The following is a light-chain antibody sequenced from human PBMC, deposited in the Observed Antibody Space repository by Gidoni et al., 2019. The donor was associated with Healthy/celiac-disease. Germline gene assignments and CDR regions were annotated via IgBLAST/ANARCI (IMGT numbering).Light chain of an antibody. CDR3: NSRDSSGNLWV. V-gene: IGLV3-19*01. CDR2: GKN. CDR1: SLRSYY. J-gene: IGLJ3*02. Sequence: SSELTQAPAVSVALGQTVRLTCQGDSLRSYYASWYQQKPGQAPVLVIYGKNNRPSGIPDRFSGSSSGNTASLTITGAQAEDEADYYCNSRDSSGNLWVFGGGTKLTV.